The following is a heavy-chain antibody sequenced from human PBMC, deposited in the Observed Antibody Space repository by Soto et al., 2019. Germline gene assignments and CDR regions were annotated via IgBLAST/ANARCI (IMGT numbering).Heavy chain of an antibody. Sequence: PGGSLRLSGAASGFTFSSYAMHWVRQAPGKGLEWVAVISYDGSNKYYADSVKGRFTISRDNSKNTLYLQMDSLRAEDTAVYYCARDLIAAAGSLPGADWFDPWGQGTLVTVSS. CDR2: ISYDGSNK. CDR3: ARDLIAAAGSLPGADWFDP. J-gene: IGHJ5*02. D-gene: IGHD6-13*01. CDR1: GFTFSSYA. V-gene: IGHV3-30-3*01.